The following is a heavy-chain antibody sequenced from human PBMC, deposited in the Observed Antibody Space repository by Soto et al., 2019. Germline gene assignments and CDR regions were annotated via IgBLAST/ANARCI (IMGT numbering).Heavy chain of an antibody. CDR2: INHSGST. Sequence: TSETLSLTCAVYGGSFSGYYWSWIRQPPGKGLEWIGEINHSGSTNYNPSLKSRVTISVDTSKNQFSLKLSSVTAADTAVYYCARGQVVVAATHWFDPWGQGTLVTVSS. V-gene: IGHV4-34*01. CDR1: GGSFSGYY. D-gene: IGHD2-15*01. J-gene: IGHJ5*02. CDR3: ARGQVVVAATHWFDP.